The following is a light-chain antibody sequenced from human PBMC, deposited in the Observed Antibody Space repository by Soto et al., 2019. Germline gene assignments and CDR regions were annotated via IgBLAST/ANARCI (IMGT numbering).Light chain of an antibody. J-gene: IGKJ2*01. CDR2: AAS. V-gene: IGKV1-12*01. CDR1: QDISTY. Sequence: DIQVTQSPSSVSASVGDRVSITCRASQDISTYLAWYQQRPGQAPKLLIYAASTLQSGVPSRFSGGGSGTDFTLTISSLQPDDFATYYCQQANSFPYTFGQGTKLDIK. CDR3: QQANSFPYT.